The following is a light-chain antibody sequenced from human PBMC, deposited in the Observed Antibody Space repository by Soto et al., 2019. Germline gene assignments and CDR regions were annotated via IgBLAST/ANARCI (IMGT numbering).Light chain of an antibody. CDR2: GHS. CDR3: APRDDNLNGYV. V-gene: IGLV1-44*01. Sequence: QSVLTQPPSASGTPGQRVTISCSGSSSNIGNNSVNWYQQLPGTAPKLLIYGHSQRPTGVPDRFSDSKSGTSASLAISGLQSEDEADYYCAPRDDNLNGYVFGTGTKVTVL. J-gene: IGLJ1*01. CDR1: SSNIGNNS.